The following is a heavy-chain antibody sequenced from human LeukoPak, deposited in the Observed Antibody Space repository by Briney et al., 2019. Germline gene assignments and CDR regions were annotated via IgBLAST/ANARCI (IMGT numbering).Heavy chain of an antibody. Sequence: TSETLSLTCAVSDGSIRSGTFYWNWIRQHPGRGLEWIVHIYYSGTTYYNPSLASRVSISVDTARNQFSLKLSSVTAADTAVYYCARWSRTAAFDIWGQGTMVTVSS. CDR3: ARWSRTAAFDI. V-gene: IGHV4-31*11. CDR1: DGSIRSGTFY. J-gene: IGHJ3*02. CDR2: IYYSGTT. D-gene: IGHD2-15*01.